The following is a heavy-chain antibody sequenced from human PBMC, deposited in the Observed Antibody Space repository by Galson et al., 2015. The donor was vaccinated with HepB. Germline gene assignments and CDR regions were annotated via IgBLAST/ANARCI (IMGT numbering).Heavy chain of an antibody. CDR2: IYLGDSDT. CDR3: ARVNFMSGDPISLDY. D-gene: IGHD2-21*01. CDR1: GYKFTKFW. J-gene: IGHJ4*02. Sequence: QSGAEVKKPGESLKISCKDSGYKFTKFWIGWVRQMPGKGLEWMGIIYLGDSDTRYSPSFQSQVTISADKSISTAYLQWSSLRASDTAMYYCARVNFMSGDPISLDYWGQGTLVTVTS. V-gene: IGHV5-51*03.